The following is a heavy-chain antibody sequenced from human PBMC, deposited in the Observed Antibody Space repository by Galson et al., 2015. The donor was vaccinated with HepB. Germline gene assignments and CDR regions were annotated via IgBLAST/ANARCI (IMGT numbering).Heavy chain of an antibody. CDR3: GGESYSPLVYYYYMDV. CDR2: ISGSGGST. D-gene: IGHD2-15*01. CDR1: GFTFSSYA. Sequence: SLRLSCAASGFTFSSYAMSWVRQAPGKGLEWVSAISGSGGSTYYADSVKGRFTISRDNPKNTLYLQMNSLRAEDTAVYYCGGESYSPLVYYYYMDVWGKGTTVTVSS. V-gene: IGHV3-23*01. J-gene: IGHJ6*03.